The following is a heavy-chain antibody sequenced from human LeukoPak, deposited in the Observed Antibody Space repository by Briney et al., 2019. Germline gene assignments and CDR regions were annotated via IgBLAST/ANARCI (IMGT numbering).Heavy chain of an antibody. CDR2: IHPSGST. CDR1: GGTFSYYY. CDR3: ARGIDAYKGGNH. J-gene: IGHJ5*02. Sequence: SETLSLTCTVYGGTFSYYYWTWVRQALGKGLEWIGEIHPSGSTNYNPSLESRITISVDASKSQLSLKLNSVTAADTAIYYCARGIDAYKGGNHWGQGTLVTVSS. D-gene: IGHD5-24*01. V-gene: IGHV4-34*01.